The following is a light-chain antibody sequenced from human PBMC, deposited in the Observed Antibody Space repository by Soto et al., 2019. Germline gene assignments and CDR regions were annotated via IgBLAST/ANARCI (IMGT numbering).Light chain of an antibody. CDR1: QSVNSN. CDR2: DAS. Sequence: EIVMTQSPATLSVSPGETATLSCRASQSVNSNLAWYQQKPGQAPRLLISDASTRAAGLPARFSGSGSGTEFTLTISSLQSEDFAVYFCQQSNSWPKTFGQGTNVEIK. CDR3: QQSNSWPKT. V-gene: IGKV3-15*01. J-gene: IGKJ1*01.